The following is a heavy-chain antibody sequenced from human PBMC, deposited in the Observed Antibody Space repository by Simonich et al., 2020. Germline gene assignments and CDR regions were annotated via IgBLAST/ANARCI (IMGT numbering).Heavy chain of an antibody. J-gene: IGHJ3*02. CDR2: INSDGRST. CDR3: ARDYSNYDAFDI. CDR1: GFTFSPYW. D-gene: IGHD4-4*01. Sequence: EVQLVESGGGLVQPGGSLRLSCAASGFTFSPYWMHWVRQAPGKGRVWFTRINSDGRSTSYADSVKGRFTISRDNAKNTLYLQMNSLRAEDTAVYYCARDYSNYDAFDIWGQGTMVTVSS. V-gene: IGHV3-74*01.